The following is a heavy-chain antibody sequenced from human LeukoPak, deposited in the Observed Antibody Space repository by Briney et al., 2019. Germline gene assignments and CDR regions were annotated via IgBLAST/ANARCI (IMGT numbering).Heavy chain of an antibody. J-gene: IGHJ4*02. V-gene: IGHV3-9*01. CDR2: ISWNSGSI. D-gene: IGHD6-13*01. CDR3: AKGPAPYSSSCFDY. Sequence: GGSLRLSCAASGFTFDDYAMHWVRQAPGKGLEWVSGISWNSGSIGYADSVKGRFTISRDNAKNSLYLQMNSLRAEDTALYYCAKGPAPYSSSCFDYWGQGTLVTVSS. CDR1: GFTFDDYA.